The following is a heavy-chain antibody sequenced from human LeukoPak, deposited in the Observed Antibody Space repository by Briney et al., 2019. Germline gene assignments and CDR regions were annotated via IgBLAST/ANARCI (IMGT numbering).Heavy chain of an antibody. CDR2: ISGSGNTI. Sequence: PGGSLRLSCVVSGFTFSSYEMNWVRQAPGKGLEWVSYISGSGNTIYYADSAKGRFTISRDNAKNSLYLQMNSLRAEDTAVYYCARVRGSYHFDYWGQGTLVTVSS. CDR1: GFTFSSYE. J-gene: IGHJ4*02. V-gene: IGHV3-48*03. D-gene: IGHD1-26*01. CDR3: ARVRGSYHFDY.